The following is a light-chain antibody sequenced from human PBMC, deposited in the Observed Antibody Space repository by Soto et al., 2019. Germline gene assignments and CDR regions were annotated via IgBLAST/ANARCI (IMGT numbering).Light chain of an antibody. V-gene: IGKV1-39*01. CDR3: QQSSSTPRT. CDR1: QSVSRY. CDR2: AAT. Sequence: DIQMTQSPSSLSASVGDRVTITCRASQSVSRYVNWYQQKPGKAPKFLIYAATSLQSGVPSRFSGSGFGTDFTLTISSLQPEDFATYYCQQSSSTPRTVGQGTRVEIK. J-gene: IGKJ1*01.